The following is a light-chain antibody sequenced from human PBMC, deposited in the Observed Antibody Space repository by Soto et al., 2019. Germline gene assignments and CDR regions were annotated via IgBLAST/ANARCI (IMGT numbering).Light chain of an antibody. CDR2: AAF. CDR1: ETISDY. J-gene: IGKJ2*01. CDR3: QQSFTTPYT. Sequence: DIQMTQSPSTLSASVGDRVTITCRASETISDYLNWYQQEPGKAPKLLIYAAFTLQTGVPSRFSASGSGTDFTLTITSLQPEDFATYYCQQSFTTPYTFGQGTKVEIE. V-gene: IGKV1-39*01.